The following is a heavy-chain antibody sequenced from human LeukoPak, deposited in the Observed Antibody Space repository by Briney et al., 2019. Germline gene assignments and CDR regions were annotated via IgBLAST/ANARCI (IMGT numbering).Heavy chain of an antibody. V-gene: IGHV3-9*01. J-gene: IGHJ1*01. CDR2: INWNGNNI. CDR3: TKAYDYDASGTPTH. Sequence: GGSLRLSCAASGFTFDDYGMHWVRQAPGKGLEWVSGINWNGNNIGCADSVRGRFTISRDNAKNSLYLQMNSLRAEDTALYYCTKAYDYDASGTPTHWGQGTLVTVFS. D-gene: IGHD3-22*01. CDR1: GFTFDDYG.